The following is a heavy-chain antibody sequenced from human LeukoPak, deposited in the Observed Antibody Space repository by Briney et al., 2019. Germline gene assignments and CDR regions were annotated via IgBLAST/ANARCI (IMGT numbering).Heavy chain of an antibody. CDR2: ISGSGGRT. CDR1: GFTFSSYA. Sequence: GGALRLSCAASGFTFSSYAMSWVRQAPGKGVEWVSAISGSGGRTYYADSVKGRFTISRDNSKNTLYLQMNSLRAEDTAVYYCASFPLWFGELFADYWGQGTLVTVSS. J-gene: IGHJ4*02. D-gene: IGHD3-10*01. CDR3: ASFPLWFGELFADY. V-gene: IGHV3-23*01.